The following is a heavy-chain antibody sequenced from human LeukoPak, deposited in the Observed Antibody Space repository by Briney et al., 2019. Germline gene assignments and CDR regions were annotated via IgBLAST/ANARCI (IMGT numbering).Heavy chain of an antibody. J-gene: IGHJ4*02. V-gene: IGHV1-2*02. Sequence: ASVKVSCKASGYTFTGYYMHWVRQAPGQGLEWMGWIDPNSGGTNYAQKFQGRVTMTRDTSISTAYMELSRLRSDDAAVYYCARGRKYSGYVWLFNYWGQGTLVTVSS. CDR3: ARGRKYSGYVWLFNY. CDR2: IDPNSGGT. D-gene: IGHD5-12*01. CDR1: GYTFTGYY.